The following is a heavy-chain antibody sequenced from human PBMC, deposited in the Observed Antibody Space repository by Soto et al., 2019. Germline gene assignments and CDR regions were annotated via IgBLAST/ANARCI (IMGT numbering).Heavy chain of an antibody. CDR3: ERGLVPAAKTSLNDY. V-gene: IGHV3-23*01. D-gene: IGHD2-2*01. CDR1: GFSFNHYA. J-gene: IGHJ4*02. CDR2: INDDGGST. Sequence: GSLSVSCAASGFSFNHYAMTWVRQAPGKGLEWVSTINDDGGSTYYADSVKGRFTISRDNSKKTLYLQMNSLRAEDTAVYYCERGLVPAAKTSLNDYWGQGTLVTVSS.